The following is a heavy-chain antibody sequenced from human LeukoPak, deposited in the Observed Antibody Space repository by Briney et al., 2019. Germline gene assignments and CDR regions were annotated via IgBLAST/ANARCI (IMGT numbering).Heavy chain of an antibody. Sequence: PSETLSLTCAVYGGSFSGYYWSWIRQPPGKGLEWIGEINHSGSTNYNPSLKSRVTISVDTSKNQFSLKLSSVTAADTAVYYCARGRWLANYFVYWGQGTLVTVSS. CDR2: INHSGST. V-gene: IGHV4-34*01. J-gene: IGHJ4*02. CDR1: GGSFSGYY. CDR3: ARGRWLANYFVY. D-gene: IGHD5-24*01.